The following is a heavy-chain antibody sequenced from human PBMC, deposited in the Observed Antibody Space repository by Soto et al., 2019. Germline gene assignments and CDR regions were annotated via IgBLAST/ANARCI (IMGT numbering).Heavy chain of an antibody. CDR1: GGSVSSGSYY. Sequence: PDTLSLTCTVSGGSVSSGSYYWSWIRQPPGKGLEWIGYIYYSGSTNYNPSLKSRVTISVDTSKNQFSLKLSSVTAADTAVYYCARDPGGQQLANYFDYWGQGTLVTVS. CDR2: IYYSGST. V-gene: IGHV4-61*01. D-gene: IGHD6-13*01. CDR3: ARDPGGQQLANYFDY. J-gene: IGHJ4*02.